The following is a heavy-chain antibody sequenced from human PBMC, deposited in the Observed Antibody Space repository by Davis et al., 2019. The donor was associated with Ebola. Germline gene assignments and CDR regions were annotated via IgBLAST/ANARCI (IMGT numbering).Heavy chain of an antibody. Sequence: ASVKVSCKASGYTFTGYYMHWVRQAPGQGLEWMGRINPNSGGTNYAQKFQGRVTMTRDTSISTAYMELGRLRSEDTAVYYCARDRPYSSSSGEFDYWGQGTLVTVSS. CDR2: INPNSGGT. CDR1: GYTFTGYY. V-gene: IGHV1-2*06. CDR3: ARDRPYSSSSGEFDY. D-gene: IGHD6-6*01. J-gene: IGHJ4*02.